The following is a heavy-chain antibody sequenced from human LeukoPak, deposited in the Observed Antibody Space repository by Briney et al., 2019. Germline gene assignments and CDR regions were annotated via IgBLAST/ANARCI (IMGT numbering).Heavy chain of an antibody. CDR1: GGSISSGSYY. Sequence: SQTLSLTCTVPGGSISSGSYYWSWIRQPAGKGLEWIGRIYTSGSTNYNPSLKSRVTISVDTSKNQFSLKLSSVTAADTAVYYCARGRYSSGWYGENFDYWGQGTLVTVSS. D-gene: IGHD6-19*01. CDR2: IYTSGST. J-gene: IGHJ4*02. CDR3: ARGRYSSGWYGENFDY. V-gene: IGHV4-61*02.